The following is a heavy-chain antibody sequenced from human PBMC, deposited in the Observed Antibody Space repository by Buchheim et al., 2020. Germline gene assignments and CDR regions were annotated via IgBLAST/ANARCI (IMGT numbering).Heavy chain of an antibody. V-gene: IGHV4-61*01. Sequence: QVQLQESGPGLAKPSETLSLTCTVSGGSVSSGSYYWSWIRQPPGKGLEWIGYIYYSGSTNYNPSLKSRVTISGDTSKNPFSLKLSSVTAADTAVYYCARGRWRGDYGAPNPYHYGMDVWGQGTT. J-gene: IGHJ6*02. D-gene: IGHD4-17*01. CDR3: ARGRWRGDYGAPNPYHYGMDV. CDR2: IYYSGST. CDR1: GGSVSSGSYY.